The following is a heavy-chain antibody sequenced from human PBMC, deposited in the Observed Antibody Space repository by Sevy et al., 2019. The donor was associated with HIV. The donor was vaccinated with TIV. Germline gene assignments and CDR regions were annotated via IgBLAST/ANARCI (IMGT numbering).Heavy chain of an antibody. D-gene: IGHD6-13*01. CDR3: ATHAGIAAAGRVFDY. J-gene: IGHJ4*02. CDR1: GFTFSDHY. V-gene: IGHV3-72*01. Sequence: GGSLRLSCAASGFTFSDHYMEWVRQAPGKGLEWVGRIRNKADSYTTEYAASVKGRFTISRDDSKTSRYLLMNSLKTEDTAVYYCATHAGIAAAGRVFDYWGQGTLVTVSS. CDR2: IRNKADSYTT.